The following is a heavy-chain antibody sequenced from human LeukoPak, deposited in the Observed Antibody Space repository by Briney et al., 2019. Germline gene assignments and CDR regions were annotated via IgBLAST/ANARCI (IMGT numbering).Heavy chain of an antibody. CDR3: ARDPAIAVAGKGYFQH. D-gene: IGHD6-19*01. V-gene: IGHV1-18*01. CDR1: GYTFTSYG. J-gene: IGHJ1*01. Sequence: ASVKVSCKASGYTFTSYGISWVRQAPGQGLEWMGWISAYNGNTNYAQKLPGRVTMTTDTSTSTAYMEVRSLRSDDTAVYYCARDPAIAVAGKGYFQHWGQGTLVTVSS. CDR2: ISAYNGNT.